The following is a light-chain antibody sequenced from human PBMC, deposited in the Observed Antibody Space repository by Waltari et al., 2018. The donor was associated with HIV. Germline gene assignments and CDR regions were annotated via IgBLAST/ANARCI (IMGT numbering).Light chain of an antibody. CDR3: QQYYSIPHT. CDR2: WAS. V-gene: IGKV4-1*01. Sequence: DIVMTQSPDSLAVSLGERATINCKSSQSVLYSSNNKNYLAWFQQKPGQPPKLLIYWASARESGVPDRFSGSGSGTDFTLTISSLQAEDVAAYYCQQYYSIPHTFGQGTKLEIK. CDR1: QSVLYSSNNKNY. J-gene: IGKJ2*01.